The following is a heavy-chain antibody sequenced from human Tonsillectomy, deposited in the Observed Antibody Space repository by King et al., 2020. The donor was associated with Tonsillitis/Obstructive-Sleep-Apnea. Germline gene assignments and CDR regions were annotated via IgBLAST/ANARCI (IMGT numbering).Heavy chain of an antibody. CDR2: IKSKTDGGII. CDR1: GFSFSNAW. D-gene: IGHD3-10*01. CDR3: TTDRNYYGSGSKIYS. J-gene: IGHJ4*02. V-gene: IGHV3-15*07. Sequence: VQLVESGGGLVKPGGSLRLSCTVSGFSFSNAWMNWVRQAPGKGLEWVGRIKSKTDGGIIEYAAPVKGRFTISRDDSKNTLYLQMNSLKTEDTAVYYCTTDRNYYGSGSKIYSWGQGTLVTVSS.